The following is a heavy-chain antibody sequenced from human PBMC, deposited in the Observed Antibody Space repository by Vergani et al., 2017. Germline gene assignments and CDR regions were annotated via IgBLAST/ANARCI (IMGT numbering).Heavy chain of an antibody. D-gene: IGHD4-17*01. J-gene: IGHJ3*02. CDR1: GGTFSSYA. CDR3: ARDRELGYGDPDAFDI. Sequence: QVQLVQSGAEVKKPGSSVKVSCKASGGTFSSYAISWVRQAPGQGLEWMGGIIPIFGTANYAQKFQGRVTITADESTSTAYMGLSSLRSADTAVYYCARDRELGYGDPDAFDIWGQGTMVTVSS. CDR2: IIPIFGTA. V-gene: IGHV1-69*12.